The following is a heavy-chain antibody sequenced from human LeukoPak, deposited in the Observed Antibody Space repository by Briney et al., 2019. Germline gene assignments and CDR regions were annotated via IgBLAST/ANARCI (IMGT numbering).Heavy chain of an antibody. D-gene: IGHD4-11*01. CDR3: ARGPSMTTLRGDY. V-gene: IGHV1-3*01. CDR1: GYTFTSYA. CDR2: INAGNGNT. Sequence: GASVKVSCKASGYTFTSYAMHWVRQAPGQRLEWVGWINAGNGNTKYSQEFQGRVTMTRDTSISTAYMELSRLRSDDTAVYYCARGPSMTTLRGDYWGQGTLVTVSS. J-gene: IGHJ4*02.